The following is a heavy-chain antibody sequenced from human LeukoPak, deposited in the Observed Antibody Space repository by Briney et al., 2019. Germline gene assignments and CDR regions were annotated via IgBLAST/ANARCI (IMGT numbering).Heavy chain of an antibody. CDR1: GGSFSGCY. CDR3: ARAIGYYSSTSCYGGLFDP. Sequence: SETLSLTCAVYGGSFSGCYWSWIRQPPGKGLEWIGEINHSGSTNYNPSLKSRVTISVDTSKNQFSLKLSSVTAADTAVYYCARAIGYYSSTSCYGGLFDPWGQGTLVTVSS. V-gene: IGHV4-34*01. CDR2: INHSGST. D-gene: IGHD2-2*01. J-gene: IGHJ5*02.